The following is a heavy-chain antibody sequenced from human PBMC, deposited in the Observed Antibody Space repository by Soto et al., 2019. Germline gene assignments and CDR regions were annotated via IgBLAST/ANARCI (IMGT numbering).Heavy chain of an antibody. Sequence: QVQLQESGPGLVKPSQTLSLTCTVSGGSISSGGYYWSWIRQHPGKGLEWIGYIYYSGSTYYNPSLKSRVTISVATSKNPFSLKLSSVTAADTAVYYCARGYVGKGYFDLWGRGTLVTVSS. V-gene: IGHV4-31*03. D-gene: IGHD7-27*01. CDR3: ARGYVGKGYFDL. J-gene: IGHJ2*01. CDR1: GGSISSGGYY. CDR2: IYYSGST.